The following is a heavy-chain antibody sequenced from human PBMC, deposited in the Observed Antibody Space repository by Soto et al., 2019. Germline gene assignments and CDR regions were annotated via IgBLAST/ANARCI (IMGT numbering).Heavy chain of an antibody. CDR2: IFYSGST. Sequence: PSETLSLTCNVSGGSISTSRSYWAWIRQPPGKGIEWLANIFYSGSTYYNTSLASRVTVSVDTSKNEFSLKLRSVTAADTAVYYCARQPTTGDTDLWFDPWGQGTLVTVSS. D-gene: IGHD2-21*01. CDR3: ARQPTTGDTDLWFDP. CDR1: GGSISTSRSY. J-gene: IGHJ5*02. V-gene: IGHV4-39*01.